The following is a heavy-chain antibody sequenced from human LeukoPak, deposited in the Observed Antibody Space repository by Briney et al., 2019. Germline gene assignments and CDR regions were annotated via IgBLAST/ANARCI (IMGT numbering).Heavy chain of an antibody. D-gene: IGHD3-10*01. CDR2: IYTSGNT. CDR1: GGSISSGSYY. J-gene: IGHJ4*02. Sequence: SETLSLTCTVSGGSISSGSYYWNWIRQPAGKGLEWIGRIYTSGNTNYNPSLKSRVTISVDTSKNQFSLKLSSVTAADTAVYYCARCYYNGHCYWGQGTLVTVSS. CDR3: ARCYYNGHCY. V-gene: IGHV4-61*02.